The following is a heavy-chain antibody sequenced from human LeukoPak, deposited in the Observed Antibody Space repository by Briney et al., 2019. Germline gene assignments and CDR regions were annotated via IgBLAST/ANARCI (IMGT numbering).Heavy chain of an antibody. CDR3: ARADYYRFDY. CDR1: GFTFTSYS. Sequence: GGSLRLSCAASGFTFTSYSLNWVRQAPGKGLEWLSYITSSSSRTYYADSVRGRFTISRDNARNSVYLQMDSLRVEDTAVYYCARADYYRFDYWGQGTRVTVSS. V-gene: IGHV3-48*04. CDR2: ITSSSSRT. J-gene: IGHJ4*02. D-gene: IGHD1-26*01.